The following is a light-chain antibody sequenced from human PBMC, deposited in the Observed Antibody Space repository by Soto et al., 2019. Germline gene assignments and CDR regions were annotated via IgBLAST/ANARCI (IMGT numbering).Light chain of an antibody. J-gene: IGKJ1*01. CDR2: AAF. V-gene: IGKV3-20*01. CDR3: QKYGYLRWT. CDR1: QSVRSNY. Sequence: ELVLTQSPGTLSLSPGERATLSCRASQSVRSNYLAWYQHKPGQAPRLLIYAAFSRSTGIPDRFSGSGSGTDFPLTINRLEPEDFAVYYCQKYGYLRWTFGQGTKVNIK.